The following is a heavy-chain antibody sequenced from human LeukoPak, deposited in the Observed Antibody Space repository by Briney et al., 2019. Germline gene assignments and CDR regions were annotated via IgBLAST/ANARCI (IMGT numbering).Heavy chain of an antibody. CDR1: GFTFSSHW. CDR3: ARDTGEGYYDSSGYFGY. D-gene: IGHD3-22*01. CDR2: IKQEGSEK. Sequence: GGSLRLSCAASGFTFSSHWMSWVRQAPGKGLDWVANIKQEGSEKYYVDSVKGRFTISRDNAKNSLYLQMNSLRAEDTAVYYCARDTGEGYYDSSGYFGYWGQGTLVTVSS. J-gene: IGHJ4*02. V-gene: IGHV3-7*01.